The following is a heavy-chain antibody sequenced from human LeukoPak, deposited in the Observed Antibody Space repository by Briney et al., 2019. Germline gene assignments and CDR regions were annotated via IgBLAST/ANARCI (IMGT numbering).Heavy chain of an antibody. D-gene: IGHD1-1*01. CDR3: ARGGSTGTNLNWVDP. Sequence: PSETLSLTCTVSGGSVSSGSYYWSWIRQPPGKGLEWIGYIYYSGSTNYNPSLKSRVTISVDTSKNQFSLKLSSVTAADTAVYYCARGGSTGTNLNWVDPWGQGTLVTVSS. CDR1: GGSVSSGSYY. V-gene: IGHV4-61*01. J-gene: IGHJ5*02. CDR2: IYYSGST.